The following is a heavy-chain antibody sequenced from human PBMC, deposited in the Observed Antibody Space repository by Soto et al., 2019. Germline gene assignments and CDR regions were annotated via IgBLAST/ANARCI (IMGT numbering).Heavy chain of an antibody. J-gene: IGHJ6*02. V-gene: IGHV3-23*01. CDR3: AKDFGDIVVVVLAPYGMDV. Sequence: GGSLRLSCAASGFTFTNYAMNWVRQAPGKGLEWVSVISGSGESTYYADSVKGRFTISRDNSKNTLYLQMNSRRAEDTAVYFCAKDFGDIVVVVLAPYGMDVWGLGTTVTVSS. CDR1: GFTFTNYA. D-gene: IGHD2-15*01. CDR2: ISGSGEST.